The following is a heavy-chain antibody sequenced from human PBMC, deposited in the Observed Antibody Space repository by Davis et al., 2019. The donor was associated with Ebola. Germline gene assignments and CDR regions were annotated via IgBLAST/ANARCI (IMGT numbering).Heavy chain of an antibody. CDR1: GGSISSYY. V-gene: IGHV4-59*08. D-gene: IGHD1-26*01. Sequence: SETLSLTCTVSGGSISSYYWSWIRQPPGKGLEWIGYIYYSGSTNYNPSLKSRVTLSVDTSKNQFSLKLSFVTAADTAVYYCARLIRIVGATYLDYWGQGTLVTVSS. CDR2: IYYSGST. J-gene: IGHJ4*02. CDR3: ARLIRIVGATYLDY.